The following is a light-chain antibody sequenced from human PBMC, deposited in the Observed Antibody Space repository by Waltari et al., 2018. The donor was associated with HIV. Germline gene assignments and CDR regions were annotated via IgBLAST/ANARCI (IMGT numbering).Light chain of an antibody. Sequence: QSVLTQPPSASGTPGQRVTISCSGSSSYIGSKYEYWYQHLPGTAPQLLHYRNYQRPSGVPDRFSGSESGTSASLAISGLRSEDEADYYCAAWDDSLSGRGVFGGGTKLTVL. J-gene: IGLJ2*01. CDR1: SSYIGSKY. CDR3: AAWDDSLSGRGV. V-gene: IGLV1-47*01. CDR2: RNY.